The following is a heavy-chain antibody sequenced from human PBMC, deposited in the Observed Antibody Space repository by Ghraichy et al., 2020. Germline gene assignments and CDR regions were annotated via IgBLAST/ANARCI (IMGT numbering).Heavy chain of an antibody. V-gene: IGHV4-61*01. CDR3: ATHHVGLGGRGY. J-gene: IGHJ4*02. CDR2: TGSTNYNPSL. D-gene: IGHD2-15*01. CDR1: GASVSSESYH. Sequence: SETLSLMCTVSGASVSSESYHWTWIRQPPRRGLEWIGQTGSTNYNPSLNYNPSLKSRLTISIDTSKNQFSLKLTSVTAADTAVYYCATHHVGLGGRGYWGQGALVTVSS.